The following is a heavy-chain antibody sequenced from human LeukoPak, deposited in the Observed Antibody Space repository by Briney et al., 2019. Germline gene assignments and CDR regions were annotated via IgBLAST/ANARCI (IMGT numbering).Heavy chain of an antibody. CDR2: ISTYNGNT. Sequence: ASVKVSCKASGYTSTSYGFSWVRQAPGQGLEWMGWISTYNGNTNYAQSFQGRVAMTTDTSTTTTYMELRSLRSDDTAVYYCARAPPLIAVAGLDYWGQGTLVTVSS. CDR1: GYTSTSYG. CDR3: ARAPPLIAVAGLDY. J-gene: IGHJ4*02. D-gene: IGHD6-19*01. V-gene: IGHV1-18*01.